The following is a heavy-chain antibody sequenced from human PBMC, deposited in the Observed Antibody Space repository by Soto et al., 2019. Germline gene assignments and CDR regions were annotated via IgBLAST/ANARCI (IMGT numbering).Heavy chain of an antibody. Sequence: QVQLVESGGGVVQPGRSLRLSCAASGFTFSSYAMHWVRQAPGKGLEWVAVISYDGSNKYYADSVKGRFTISRGNSKNTQYLQMNSLSAEDTAVYYCAREAARRDTAMVTTFDYWGQGTLVTVSS. CDR1: GFTFSSYA. CDR3: AREAARRDTAMVTTFDY. V-gene: IGHV3-30-3*01. D-gene: IGHD5-18*01. J-gene: IGHJ4*02. CDR2: ISYDGSNK.